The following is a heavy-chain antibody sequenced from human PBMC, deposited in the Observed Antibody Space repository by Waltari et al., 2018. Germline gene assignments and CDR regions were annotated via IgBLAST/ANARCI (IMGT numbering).Heavy chain of an antibody. Sequence: EVQLVESGGGLVQPGGSLRRSCAASGSAFSSHWMYWVRQTPGKGLVWVSGINSDGSSTSYADSVKGRVTISRDNAKNTLYLQMNSLRAEDTAVYYCVRDSSGTYWGQGTQVTVSS. CDR1: GSAFSSHW. V-gene: IGHV3-74*01. J-gene: IGHJ4*02. CDR2: INSDGSST. D-gene: IGHD3-22*01. CDR3: VRDSSGTY.